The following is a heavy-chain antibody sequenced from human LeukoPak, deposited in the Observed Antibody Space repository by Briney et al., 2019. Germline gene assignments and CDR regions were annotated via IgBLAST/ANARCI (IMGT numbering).Heavy chain of an antibody. Sequence: GGSLRLSCAASGFTVSTYAMTWVRQAPGKGLEWVSSISGSGGSTYYADSVKGRFTISRDNSKNTLYLQMNSLRAEDTAVYYCAKDRYSSGWKYFQHWGQGTLVTVSS. CDR3: AKDRYSSGWKYFQH. CDR2: ISGSGGST. D-gene: IGHD6-19*01. J-gene: IGHJ1*01. V-gene: IGHV3-23*01. CDR1: GFTVSTYA.